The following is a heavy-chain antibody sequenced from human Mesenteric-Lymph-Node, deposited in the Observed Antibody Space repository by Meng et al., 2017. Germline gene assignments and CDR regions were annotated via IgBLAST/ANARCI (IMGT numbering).Heavy chain of an antibody. Sequence: ASVKVSCKASGYTFTDFYIHWVRQAPGQGLEWMGWINPTSGWIIPSSGGTKYAQKFQGRVTVTRDTSITTAYMELSGLESDDTAVYYCARGGGNRGLDAFDIWGQGTVVTVSS. J-gene: IGHJ3*02. V-gene: IGHV1-2*02. CDR3: ARGGGNRGLDAFDI. CDR1: GYTFTDFY. CDR2: INPTSGWIIPSSGGT. D-gene: IGHD7-27*01.